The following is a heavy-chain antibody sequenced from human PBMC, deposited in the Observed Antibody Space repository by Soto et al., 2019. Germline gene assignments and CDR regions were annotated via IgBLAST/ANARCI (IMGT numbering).Heavy chain of an antibody. CDR1: GFTFSSYG. CDR2: IWYDGSNK. CDR3: ARIMCGGDCYDFDY. Sequence: QVQLVESGGGVVQPGRSLRLSCAASGFTFSSYGMHWVRHAPGKGLEWVAVIWYDGSNKYYADSVKGRFTISRDNSKNTLYLQMNSLSAEDTAVYYCARIMCGGDCYDFDYWGQGTLVTVSS. J-gene: IGHJ4*02. V-gene: IGHV3-33*01. D-gene: IGHD2-21*02.